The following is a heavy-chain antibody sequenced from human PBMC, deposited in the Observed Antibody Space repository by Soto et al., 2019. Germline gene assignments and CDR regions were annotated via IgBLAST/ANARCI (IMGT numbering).Heavy chain of an antibody. CDR1: GGTFNTYA. J-gene: IGHJ4*02. CDR2: ISPMFGAA. D-gene: IGHD3-16*01. V-gene: IGHV1-69*19. Sequence: QVQLVQSGAEMKKPGSSVKVSCQSSGGTFNTYAMNWVRQAPGQGPEWMGDISPMFGAANYAPKFQGRVTITADESTDTSYTQLSSLTSADTALYFCAREVHVHTPAFVYWGQGTLVTVSS. CDR3: AREVHVHTPAFVY.